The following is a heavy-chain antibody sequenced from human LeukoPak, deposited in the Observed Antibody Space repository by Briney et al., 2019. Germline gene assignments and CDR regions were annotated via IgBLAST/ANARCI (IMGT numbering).Heavy chain of an antibody. CDR1: GGTISSSSYD. D-gene: IGHD5-18*01. CDR3: ARTIGYRRQSSFDY. CDR2: IYYSGST. Sequence: SSETLSLTCTVSGGTISSSSYDWGWIRQPPGKGLEWIGSIYYSGSTYYNPSLKSRVTISVDTSKIQFSLKLSSVTAADTAVYYCARTIGYRRQSSFDYWGQGTLVTVSS. J-gene: IGHJ4*02. V-gene: IGHV4-39*01.